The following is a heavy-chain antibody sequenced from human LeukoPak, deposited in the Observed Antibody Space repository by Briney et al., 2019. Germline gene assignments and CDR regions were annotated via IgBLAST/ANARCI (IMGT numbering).Heavy chain of an antibody. Sequence: ASVKVSCKASGYTFTGYHMHWVRQAPGQGLEWMGWINPNSGGTNYAQKFQGRVTMTRDTSISTAYMELSRLRSDDTAVYYCARVSSYDILTGYYSSGRWFDPWGQGTLVTVSS. CDR2: INPNSGGT. CDR3: ARVSSYDILTGYYSSGRWFDP. D-gene: IGHD3-9*01. V-gene: IGHV1-2*02. J-gene: IGHJ5*02. CDR1: GYTFTGYH.